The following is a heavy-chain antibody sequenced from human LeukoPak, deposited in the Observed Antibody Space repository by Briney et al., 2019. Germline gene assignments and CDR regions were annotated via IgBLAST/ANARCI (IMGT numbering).Heavy chain of an antibody. D-gene: IGHD1-1*01. J-gene: IGHJ4*01. Sequence: SGGSLRLSCAASGFSFSKYGMHWVRQVPGKGLEWVALISYDGRRKYYADSMKGRFTISRDNFKNTLNLQMNSLRAEDTAVYYCAKEGTSMAFDGDYFDYWGQGTLVTVSS. CDR1: GFSFSKYG. V-gene: IGHV3-30*18. CDR3: AKEGTSMAFDGDYFDY. CDR2: ISYDGRRK.